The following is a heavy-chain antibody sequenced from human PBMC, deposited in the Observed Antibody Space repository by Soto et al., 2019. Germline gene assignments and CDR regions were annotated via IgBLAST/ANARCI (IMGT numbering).Heavy chain of an antibody. CDR2: IYYSGST. CDR1: GGSISSSSYY. CDR3: ARHGTTVTPYNWFDP. J-gene: IGHJ5*02. Sequence: SETLSLTCTVSGGSISSSSYYWGWIRQPPGKGLEWIGSIYYSGSTYYNPSLKSRVTISVDTSKNQFSLKLSSVTAADTAVYYCARHGTTVTPYNWFDPWGQGTLVTVSS. V-gene: IGHV4-39*01. D-gene: IGHD4-17*01.